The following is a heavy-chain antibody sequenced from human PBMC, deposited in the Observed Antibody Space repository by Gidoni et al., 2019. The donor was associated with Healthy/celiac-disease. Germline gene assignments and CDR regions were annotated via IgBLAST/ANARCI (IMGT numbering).Heavy chain of an antibody. Sequence: EVQLLESGGGLVQPGGSLSLSCAASGFTFCSYAMSWVRQAPGKGLEWVSAISGSGGSTYYADSVKGRFTISRDNSKNTLYLQMNSLRAEDTAVYYCAKDRRPGWTYSSSYGYWGQGTLVTVSS. V-gene: IGHV3-23*01. CDR2: ISGSGGST. J-gene: IGHJ4*02. CDR3: AKDRRPGWTYSSSYGY. D-gene: IGHD6-6*01. CDR1: GFTFCSYA.